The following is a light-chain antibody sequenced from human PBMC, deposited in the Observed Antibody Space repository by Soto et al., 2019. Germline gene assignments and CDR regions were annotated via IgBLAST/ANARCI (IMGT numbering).Light chain of an antibody. CDR3: QQHNDWPLT. CDR1: RDISNN. CDR2: GAS. J-gene: IGKJ4*01. V-gene: IGKV3-15*01. Sequence: ETVMTQSPATLSLSPGGIATFSCRASRDISNNLAWYQQKPGQAPRLLIYGASSRATGIPARFIGSGSGTEFTLTISSLQSEDFAFYYCQQHNDWPLTFGGGTKVDIK.